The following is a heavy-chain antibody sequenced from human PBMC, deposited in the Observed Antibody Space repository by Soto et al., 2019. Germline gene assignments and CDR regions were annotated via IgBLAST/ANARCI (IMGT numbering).Heavy chain of an antibody. Sequence: SVKVSCKASGGTFSSYAISWVRQAPGQGLEWMGGIIPIFGTANYAQKFQGRVTITADESTSTAYMELSSLRSEDTAVYYCARSNSSGYYYCDYWGQGTLVTVSS. CDR3: ARSNSSGYYYCDY. CDR1: GGTFSSYA. CDR2: IIPIFGTA. D-gene: IGHD3-22*01. V-gene: IGHV1-69*13. J-gene: IGHJ4*02.